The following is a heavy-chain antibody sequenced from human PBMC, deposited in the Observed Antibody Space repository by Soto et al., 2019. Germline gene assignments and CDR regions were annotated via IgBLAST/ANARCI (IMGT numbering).Heavy chain of an antibody. CDR1: GYTFTSYG. D-gene: IGHD2-2*01. CDR3: ARERSVLVPAASFDY. J-gene: IGHJ4*02. Sequence: QVQLVQSGAEVKKPGASVKVSCKASGYTFTSYGISWVRQAPGQGLEWMGWISAYNGNTNYAQKLQGRVTMTTDTSTSTAYLELRSLRSDDTAVYSCARERSVLVPAASFDYWGQGTLVTVSS. CDR2: ISAYNGNT. V-gene: IGHV1-18*01.